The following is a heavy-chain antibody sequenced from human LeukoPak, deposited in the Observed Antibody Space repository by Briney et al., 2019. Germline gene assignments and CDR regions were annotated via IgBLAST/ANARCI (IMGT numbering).Heavy chain of an antibody. CDR1: GFTFSSYA. CDR2: ISYDGSNK. J-gene: IGHJ4*02. V-gene: IGHV3-30-3*01. CDR3: ARAERATYYFDF. D-gene: IGHD5-24*01. Sequence: GRSLRLSCAASGFTFSSYAMHWVRQAPGKGLEWVAVISYDGSNKYYADSVKGRFTVSRDNSKNTLYLQMNSLRAEDTAVYYCARAERATYYFDFWGQGTLVTVSS.